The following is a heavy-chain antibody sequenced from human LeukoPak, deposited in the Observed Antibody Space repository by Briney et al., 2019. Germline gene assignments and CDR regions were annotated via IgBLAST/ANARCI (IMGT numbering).Heavy chain of an antibody. CDR3: ARDGRELLNGFHY. V-gene: IGHV4-4*07. CDR1: GGSISSYY. CDR2: IYTSGST. D-gene: IGHD1-26*01. J-gene: IGHJ4*02. Sequence: SETLSLTCTVSGGSISSYYWSWIRQSAGKGLEWIGRIYTSGSTNYNPSFKSRVTISVDKSKNQFSLKLSSVTAADTAVYYCARDGRELLNGFHYWGQGTLVTVSS.